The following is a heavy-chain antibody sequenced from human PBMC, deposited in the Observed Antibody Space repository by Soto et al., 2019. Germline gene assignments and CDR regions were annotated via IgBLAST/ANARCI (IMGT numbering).Heavy chain of an antibody. CDR1: GFTFSSYG. D-gene: IGHD2-15*01. J-gene: IGHJ4*02. CDR3: AKWKWGDGGIGYFDY. Sequence: QVQLVESGGGVVQPGRSLRLSCAASGFTFSSYGMHWVRQAPGKGLEWVAVISYDGSNKDYADSVKGRFTISRDNSKNTLYLQMNSLRAEDTAVYYCAKWKWGDGGIGYFDYWGQGTLVTVSS. CDR2: ISYDGSNK. V-gene: IGHV3-30*18.